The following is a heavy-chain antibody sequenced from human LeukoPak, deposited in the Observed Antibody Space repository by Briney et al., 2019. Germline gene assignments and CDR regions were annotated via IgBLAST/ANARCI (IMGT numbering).Heavy chain of an antibody. CDR3: ATQGDTMVRGVIRRGWFDP. CDR2: INHSGST. CDR1: GGSISSYY. D-gene: IGHD3-10*01. V-gene: IGHV4-34*01. Sequence: KASETLSLTCTFSGGSISSYYWSWIRQPAGKGLEWIGEINHSGSTNYNPSLKSRVTISVDTSKNQFSLKLSSVTAADTAVYYCATQGDTMVRGVIRRGWFDPWGQGTLVTVSS. J-gene: IGHJ5*02.